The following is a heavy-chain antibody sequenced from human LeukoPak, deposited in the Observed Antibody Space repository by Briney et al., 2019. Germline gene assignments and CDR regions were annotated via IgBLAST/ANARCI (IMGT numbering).Heavy chain of an antibody. CDR3: TRSDWFDP. V-gene: IGHV3-74*01. Sequence: PGGSLRLSCAASGFTFRSYSMHWVRQAPGKELVWVSRINSDGSTTSYADSVKGRFTISRDNAKNTLYLQMNSLRGEDTAVYYCTRSDWFDPWGQGTLVTVSS. CDR2: INSDGSTT. CDR1: GFTFRSYS. J-gene: IGHJ5*02.